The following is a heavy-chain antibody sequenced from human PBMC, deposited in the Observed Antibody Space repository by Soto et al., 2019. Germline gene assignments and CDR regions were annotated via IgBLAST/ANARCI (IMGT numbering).Heavy chain of an antibody. CDR3: ARAFRGDCSGGSCYSDYYCYGMDV. J-gene: IGHJ6*02. CDR2: INPGNGNT. D-gene: IGHD2-15*01. V-gene: IGHV1-3*01. Sequence: GASVKVSCKASGYTFTSYGMNWVRRAPGRGLEWMGWINPGNGNTKYSQKFQGRVIIERDTSASTAYMELSSLRSEDTAVYYCARAFRGDCSGGSCYSDYYCYGMDVWGQGTTVTVSS. CDR1: GYTFTSYG.